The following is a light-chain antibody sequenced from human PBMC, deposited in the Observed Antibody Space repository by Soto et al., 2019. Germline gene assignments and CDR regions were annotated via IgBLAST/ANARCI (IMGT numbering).Light chain of an antibody. J-gene: IGKJ1*01. CDR1: RSISNY. CDR3: QQSYSVPR. Sequence: DIQMTQSPSSLSASVGDRVTITCRASRSISNYLNWYQQKSGKAPRLLIYAASSLQPGVPSRFSGTRTGREFTLTITSLQPEDSATYYCQQSYSVPRFGHGTRVDLK. CDR2: AAS. V-gene: IGKV1-39*01.